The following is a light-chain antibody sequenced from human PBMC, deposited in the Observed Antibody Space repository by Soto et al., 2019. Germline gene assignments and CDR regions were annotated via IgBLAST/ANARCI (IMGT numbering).Light chain of an antibody. CDR1: QGISSD. V-gene: IGKV1-8*01. Sequence: AIRMTQSPSSFSASTGDRVTITCRASQGISSDLAWYQQKPGKAPKLLISAASTLQSGVPSRFSGSGSGTDFTLTISCLQSEDFATYYCQQYYSYPRTFGQGTKLEIK. J-gene: IGKJ2*01. CDR3: QQYYSYPRT. CDR2: AAS.